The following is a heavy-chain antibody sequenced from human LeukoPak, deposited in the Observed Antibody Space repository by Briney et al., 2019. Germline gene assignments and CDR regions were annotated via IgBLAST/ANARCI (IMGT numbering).Heavy chain of an antibody. CDR3: ARRADMDAFDI. V-gene: IGHV3-21*01. Sequence: GGSLRLSCAASGFTFSSYAMSWVRQAPGKGLEWVSSISSGGSYIYYADSVKGRFTISRDNAKNSLYLQMNSLRAEDTAVYYCARRADMDAFDIWGQGTMVTVSS. J-gene: IGHJ3*02. CDR1: GFTFSSYA. CDR2: ISSGGSYI.